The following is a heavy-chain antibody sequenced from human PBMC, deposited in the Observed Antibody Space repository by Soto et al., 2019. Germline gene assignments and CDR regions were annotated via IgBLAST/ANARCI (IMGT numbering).Heavy chain of an antibody. V-gene: IGHV1-3*01. CDR1: GYTFTRYD. Sequence: QVQLVQSGAEVKKPGASVKVSCKASGYTFTRYDMHWVRKAHGQRLEWMGWINAGNGNTKYSQKFQGRVTITRYTSASTVDIELIILISEDTALYYCARVGYYGSGKDYWGQGTLVTVSS. CDR2: INAGNGNT. D-gene: IGHD3-10*01. J-gene: IGHJ4*02. CDR3: ARVGYYGSGKDY.